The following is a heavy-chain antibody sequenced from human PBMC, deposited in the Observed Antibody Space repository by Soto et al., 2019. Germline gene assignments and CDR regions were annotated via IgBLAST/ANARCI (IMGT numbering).Heavy chain of an antibody. Sequence: GESLKISCKGSGYSFTSYWIGWVRQMPGKGLEWMGIIYPGDSDTRYSPSFQGQVTISADKSISTAYLQWSSLKASDTAMYYCARLFYYSSGYYYYYYGMDFWGQGTKVTVS. V-gene: IGHV5-51*01. D-gene: IGHD3-22*01. CDR2: IYPGDSDT. J-gene: IGHJ6*02. CDR3: ARLFYYSSGYYYYYYGMDF. CDR1: GYSFTSYW.